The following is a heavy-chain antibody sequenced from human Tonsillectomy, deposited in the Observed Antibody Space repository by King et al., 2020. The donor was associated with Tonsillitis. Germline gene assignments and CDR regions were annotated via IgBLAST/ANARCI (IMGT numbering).Heavy chain of an antibody. D-gene: IGHD3-10*01. CDR1: GSTFSSYG. Sequence: VQLVESGGGVVQPGRSLRLSCAASGSTFSSYGMHWVRQAPGKGLEWGAVISYDGSNIYYADYVKGRFTISRDNSKNTLYLQMNSLRAEDTAVYYCAKDPSFNGNYYMDVWGKGTTVTVSS. V-gene: IGHV3-30*18. CDR2: ISYDGSNI. J-gene: IGHJ6*03. CDR3: AKDPSFNGNYYMDV.